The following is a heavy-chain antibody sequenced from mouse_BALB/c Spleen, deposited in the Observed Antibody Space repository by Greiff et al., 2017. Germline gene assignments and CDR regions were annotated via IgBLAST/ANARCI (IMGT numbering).Heavy chain of an antibody. Sequence: EVKLVESGGGLVKPGGSLKLSCAASGFTFSSYAMSWVRQTPEKRLEWVASISSGGSTYYPDSVKGRFTISRDNARNILYLQMSSLRSEDTAMYYCARGMEIYYGYDEGFDYWGQGTTLTVSS. CDR2: ISSGGST. J-gene: IGHJ2*01. CDR3: ARGMEIYYGYDEGFDY. V-gene: IGHV5-6-5*01. D-gene: IGHD2-2*01. CDR1: GFTFSSYA.